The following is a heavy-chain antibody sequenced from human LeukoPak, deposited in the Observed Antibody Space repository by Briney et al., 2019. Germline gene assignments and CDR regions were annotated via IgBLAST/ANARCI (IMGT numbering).Heavy chain of an antibody. Sequence: PGGSLRLSCAASGFTFSSYAMHWVRQAPGKGLEWVAVISYDGSNKYYADSVKGRFTISRDNSKNTLYLQMNSLRSEDTAVYYCATWKYSSGPVSFGWYFDLWGRGTLVTVSS. V-gene: IGHV3-30-3*01. CDR2: ISYDGSNK. D-gene: IGHD6-19*01. J-gene: IGHJ2*01. CDR3: ATWKYSSGPVSFGWYFDL. CDR1: GFTFSSYA.